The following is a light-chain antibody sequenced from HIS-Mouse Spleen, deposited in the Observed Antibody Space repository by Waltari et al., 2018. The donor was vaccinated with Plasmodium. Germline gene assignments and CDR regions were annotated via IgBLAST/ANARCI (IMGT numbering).Light chain of an antibody. CDR2: KAS. CDR1: QSISSW. Sequence: DIQMTQSPSTLSASVGDRVHITCRASQSISSWLAWYQQKPGKAPKLLIYKASSLESGVPSRFSGSGSGTEFTLTISSLQPDDFATYYCQQYNSYLFTFGPGTKVDIK. V-gene: IGKV1-5*03. J-gene: IGKJ3*01. CDR3: QQYNSYLFT.